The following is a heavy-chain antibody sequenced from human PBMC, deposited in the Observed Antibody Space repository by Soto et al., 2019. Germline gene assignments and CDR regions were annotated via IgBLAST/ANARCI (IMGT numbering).Heavy chain of an antibody. J-gene: IGHJ4*02. V-gene: IGHV3-21*01. CDR3: ARPLGNHLGCFDF. D-gene: IGHD4-4*01. CDR1: GFTFRDYT. CDR2: ISGGSKYI. Sequence: RLSCVASGFTFRDYTMNWVRQVPGKGLEWISSISGGSKYIYYAESMKGRVTISRDNANNSLYLEMNSLRAEDTAVYYCARPLGNHLGCFDFWGPGTLVTVSS.